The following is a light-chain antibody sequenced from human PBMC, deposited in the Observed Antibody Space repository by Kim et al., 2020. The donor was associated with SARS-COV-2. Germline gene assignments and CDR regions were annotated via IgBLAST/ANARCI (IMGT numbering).Light chain of an antibody. CDR3: QTRYNWPPKYT. CDR2: DAS. J-gene: IGKJ2*01. Sequence: PGEVATLSCRASQNIGTHLAWYQQKPGQAPRLLFYDASNKATGIPARFSGSGSGTDFILTISSLEPEDFANYYCQTRYNWPPKYTFGQGTKLEI. CDR1: QNIGTH. V-gene: IGKV3-11*01.